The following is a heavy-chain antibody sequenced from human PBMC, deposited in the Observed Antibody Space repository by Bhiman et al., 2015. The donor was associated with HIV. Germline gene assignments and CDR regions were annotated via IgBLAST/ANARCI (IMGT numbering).Heavy chain of an antibody. CDR2: IKQDGSEK. V-gene: IGHV3-7*05. D-gene: IGHD2-2*01. CDR1: GFTFSSYW. Sequence: EMQLVESGGGLVQPGGSLRLSCAASGFTFSSYWMSWVRQAPGKGLEWVANIKQDGSEKYYVDSVKGRFTISRDNAKNSLYLQMNSLRAEDTAVYYCTTSPAILYYFDYWGQGTLVTVSS. CDR3: TTSPAILYYFDY. J-gene: IGHJ4*02.